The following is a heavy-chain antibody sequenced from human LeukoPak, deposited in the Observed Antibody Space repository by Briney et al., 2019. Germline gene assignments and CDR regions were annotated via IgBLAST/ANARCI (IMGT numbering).Heavy chain of an antibody. CDR2: ISGSGGST. CDR3: AKESSTSCYDALDY. D-gene: IGHD2-2*01. Sequence: GGSLRLSCVASGFTFSNYWMHWVRQAPGKGLEWVSAISGSGGSTYYADSVKGRFTISRDNSKNTLYLQMNSLRAEDTAVYYCAKESSTSCYDALDYWGQGTLVTASS. J-gene: IGHJ4*02. CDR1: GFTFSNYW. V-gene: IGHV3-23*01.